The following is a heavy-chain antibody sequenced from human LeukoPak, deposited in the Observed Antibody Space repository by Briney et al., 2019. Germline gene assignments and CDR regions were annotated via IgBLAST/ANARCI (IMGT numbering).Heavy chain of an antibody. Sequence: SETLSLTCAVYGGSFSGYYWSWIRQPPGKGLEWIGEINHSGSTNYNPSLKSRVIISVDTSKNQFSLKLSSVTAADTAVYYCARDLYGSGSYQWGQGTLVTVSS. V-gene: IGHV4-34*01. D-gene: IGHD3-10*01. CDR3: ARDLYGSGSYQ. CDR2: INHSGST. CDR1: GGSFSGYY. J-gene: IGHJ4*02.